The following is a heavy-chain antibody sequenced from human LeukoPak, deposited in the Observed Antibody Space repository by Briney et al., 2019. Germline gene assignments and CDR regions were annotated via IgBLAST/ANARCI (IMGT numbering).Heavy chain of an antibody. V-gene: IGHV5-51*06. CDR1: GYSFTSYW. CDR3: ARKQGYSSSWFDP. D-gene: IGHD5-18*01. Sequence: GESLKISCKGSGYSFTSYWIAWVRQMPGKGLEWMGSFYPGDFDTRYSPSFQGQVTMSADTSISTAYLQWSSLKASDTAMYYCARKQGYSSSWFDPWGQGTLVTVSS. J-gene: IGHJ5*02. CDR2: FYPGDFDT.